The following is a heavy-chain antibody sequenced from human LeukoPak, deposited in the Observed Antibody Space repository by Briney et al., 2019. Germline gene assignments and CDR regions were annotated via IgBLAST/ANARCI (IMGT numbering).Heavy chain of an antibody. V-gene: IGHV3-23*01. CDR1: GFTFSSYA. CDR2: ISGSGGST. J-gene: IGHJ6*03. Sequence: GGSLRLSCAASGFTFSSYAMSWVRQAPGKGLEWVSAISGSGGSTYYADSVKGRFTISRDNSKNTLYLQMNSLRAEDTAVYYCARRTDYDILTGYYHDMDVWGKGTTVTISS. CDR3: ARRTDYDILTGYYHDMDV. D-gene: IGHD3-9*01.